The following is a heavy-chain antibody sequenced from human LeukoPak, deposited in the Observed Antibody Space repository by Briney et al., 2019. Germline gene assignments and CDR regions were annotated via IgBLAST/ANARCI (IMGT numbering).Heavy chain of an antibody. V-gene: IGHV1-2*02. CDR2: INTSSTAA. D-gene: IGHD5-24*01. J-gene: IGHJ5*01. CDR3: ARRRDGYDS. Sequence: ASVKVSCKASGYTFTDYHIHWVRQAPGQGLEWMGWINTSSTAAYYAQKFQGRVRMTRDTSISSAYMELRSLKFDDTAVYYCARRRDGYDSWGQGTLVTVSS. CDR1: GYTFTDYH.